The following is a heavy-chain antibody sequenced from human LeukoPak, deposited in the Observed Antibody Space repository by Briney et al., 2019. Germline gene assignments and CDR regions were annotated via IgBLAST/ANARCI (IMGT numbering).Heavy chain of an antibody. CDR3: ARVSPIEMATRD. Sequence: ASVKVSCKASGGTFSSYAISWVRQAPGQGLEWMGGIIPIFGTANYAQKFQGRVTITADESTSTAYMELSSLRSEDTAVYYCARVSPIEMATRDWGQGTLVTASS. CDR1: GGTFSSYA. D-gene: IGHD5-24*01. V-gene: IGHV1-69*01. CDR2: IIPIFGTA. J-gene: IGHJ4*02.